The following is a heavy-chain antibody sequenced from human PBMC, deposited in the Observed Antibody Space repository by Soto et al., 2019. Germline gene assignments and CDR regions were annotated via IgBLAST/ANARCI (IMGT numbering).Heavy chain of an antibody. Sequence: QVQLVESGGGVVQPGRSLRLSCAASGFTFSSYAMHWVRQAPGKGLEWVAVISYNGSNKYYADSVKGRFTISRDNSKNTLYLQMNSLRAEDTVVYYCASGYYYYGMDVWGQGTTVTVSS. CDR1: GFTFSSYA. J-gene: IGHJ6*02. CDR2: ISYNGSNK. V-gene: IGHV3-30-3*01. CDR3: ASGYYYYGMDV.